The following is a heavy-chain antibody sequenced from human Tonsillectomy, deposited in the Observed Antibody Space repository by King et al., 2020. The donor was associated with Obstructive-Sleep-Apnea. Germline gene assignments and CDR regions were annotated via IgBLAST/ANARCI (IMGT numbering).Heavy chain of an antibody. D-gene: IGHD4-23*01. V-gene: IGHV4-59*01. J-gene: IGHJ2*01. CDR2: IYYSGST. CDR1: GGSISSYY. CDR3: ARGGAEVVTSYWYFDL. Sequence: VQLQESGPGLVKPSETLSLTCTVSGGSISSYYWSWIRQPPGKGLEWIGYIYYSGSTNYNPSLKSRVTISVDTSKNQFSLKLSSVTAADTAVYYCARGGAEVVTSYWYFDLWGRGTLVTVSS.